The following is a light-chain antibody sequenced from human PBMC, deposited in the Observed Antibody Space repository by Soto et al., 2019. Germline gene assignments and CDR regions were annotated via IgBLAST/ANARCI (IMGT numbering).Light chain of an antibody. V-gene: IGKV1-39*01. CDR2: VAS. CDR1: QSISRY. Sequence: DIQLTQSPSSLSASVGDRVTITCRASQSISRYLNWYQQKPGQAPNLMIYVASSLQSEVPSRFSGSGSGTDFTLTITSLQPEDFATYYCQQSYGTPITFGQGTRLEIK. CDR3: QQSYGTPIT. J-gene: IGKJ5*01.